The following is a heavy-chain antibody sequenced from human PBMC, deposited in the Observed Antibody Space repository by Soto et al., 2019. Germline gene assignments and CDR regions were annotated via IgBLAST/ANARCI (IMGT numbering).Heavy chain of an antibody. CDR1: GGSFSGYY. V-gene: IGHV4-34*01. J-gene: IGHJ5*02. D-gene: IGHD2-2*01. CDR3: ARGGIVVVPARGWFDP. Sequence: QVQLQQWGAGLLKPSETLSLTCAVYGGSFSGYYWSWIRQPPGKGLEWIGEINHSGSTNYNPSLKSRVTISVDTSKNQFSLKLSSVTAADPAVYYCARGGIVVVPARGWFDPWGQGTLVTVSS. CDR2: INHSGST.